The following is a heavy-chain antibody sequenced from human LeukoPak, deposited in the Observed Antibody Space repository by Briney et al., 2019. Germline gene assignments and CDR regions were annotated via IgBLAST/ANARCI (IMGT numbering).Heavy chain of an antibody. D-gene: IGHD3-10*01. CDR3: ARTGITMVRGVNDAFDI. CDR1: GFTFSSHD. J-gene: IGHJ3*02. Sequence: GGSLRLSCAASGFTFSSHDMHWVRQTTGKGLEWVSGIGTAGDPYYLDSVKGRFTISRENAKNSLYLQMNSLRAGDTAVYYCARTGITMVRGVNDAFDIWGQGTMVTVSS. V-gene: IGHV3-13*05. CDR2: IGTAGDP.